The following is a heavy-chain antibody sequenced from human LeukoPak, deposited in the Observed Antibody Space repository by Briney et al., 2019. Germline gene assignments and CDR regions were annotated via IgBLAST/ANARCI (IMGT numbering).Heavy chain of an antibody. V-gene: IGHV3-21*01. Sequence: GGSLRLSCAASGFTFSSYSMNWVRQAPGKGLEWVSSISSSSSYIYYADSVKGRFTISRDNAKDSLYLQMNSLRAEDTAVYYCARVARMAVAGTGFDYWGQGTLVTVSS. CDR1: GFTFSSYS. CDR3: ARVARMAVAGTGFDY. J-gene: IGHJ4*02. D-gene: IGHD6-19*01. CDR2: ISSSSSYI.